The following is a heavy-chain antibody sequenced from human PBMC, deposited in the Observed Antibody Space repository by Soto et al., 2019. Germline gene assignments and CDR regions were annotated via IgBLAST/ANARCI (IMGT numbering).Heavy chain of an antibody. CDR2: IKSKTDGGTT. CDR1: SVSNAW. V-gene: IGHV3-15*07. J-gene: IGHJ3*02. D-gene: IGHD3-16*01. CDR3: TTFPYYDYVWGSYTAFDI. Sequence: SVSNAWMNWVLQAPGKGLEWVGRIKSKTDGGTTDYAAPVKGRFTISRDDSKNTLYLLMNSLKTEDTAVYYCTTFPYYDYVWGSYTAFDIWGQGTMVTVSS.